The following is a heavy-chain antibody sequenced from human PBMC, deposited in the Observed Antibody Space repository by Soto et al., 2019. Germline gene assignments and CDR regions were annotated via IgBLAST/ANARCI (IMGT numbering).Heavy chain of an antibody. CDR1: GFTFNIAW. V-gene: IGHV3-15*01. CDR3: ATESSGGMDV. J-gene: IGHJ6*02. CDR2: RKSKTDGGII. D-gene: IGHD6-6*01. Sequence: EVHLVESGGGLVKPGESLRLSCAASGFTFNIAWMSWVRLAPGRGLEWVGQRKSKTDGGIIYYAAPVKGRFTISRDDSQNTLYLQMNSLKIEDTGIYYCATESSGGMDVWGQGTTVTVSS.